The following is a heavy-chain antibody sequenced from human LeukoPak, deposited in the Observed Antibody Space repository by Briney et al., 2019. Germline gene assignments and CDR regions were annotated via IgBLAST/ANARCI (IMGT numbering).Heavy chain of an antibody. Sequence: QSGGPLRLSCAASGFSFNTYGMHWVRQASGKGLEWVAFIRFDGNNKYYADSVRGRFTISRDNSKNTLYLQMNSLTAEDTAVYYCAKRGCSSIGCYDWNLDLWSRGTLVTVSS. V-gene: IGHV3-30*02. D-gene: IGHD2-2*01. CDR2: IRFDGNNK. J-gene: IGHJ2*01. CDR1: GFSFNTYG. CDR3: AKRGCSSIGCYDWNLDL.